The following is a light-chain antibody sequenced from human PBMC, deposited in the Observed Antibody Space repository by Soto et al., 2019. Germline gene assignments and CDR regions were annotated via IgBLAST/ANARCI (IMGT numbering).Light chain of an antibody. CDR3: TSSTSDSLYV. CDR2: NVR. J-gene: IGLJ1*01. Sequence: QSVRTQPASVSGSPGQSITISCTGTSSDVGGSNYVSWYQQYPGKVPKLLIYNVRIRPSGVSNRFSGSKSGNTASLTISGLQAEDEADYFCTSSTSDSLYVFGTGTKVTVL. V-gene: IGLV2-14*01. CDR1: SSDVGGSNY.